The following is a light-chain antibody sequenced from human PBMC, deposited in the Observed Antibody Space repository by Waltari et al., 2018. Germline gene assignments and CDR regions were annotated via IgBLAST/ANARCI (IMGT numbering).Light chain of an antibody. CDR1: QGISSY. J-gene: IGKJ4*01. CDR3: QQYYSYPLT. CDR2: AAS. Sequence: AIRITQSPSSLSASTGDRVTITCRASQGISSYLAWYQQKPGKAPKLLIYAASTLQSGLPSRFSGSGSGTDFTLTISCLQSEDFATYYCQQYYSYPLTFGGGTKVEIK. V-gene: IGKV1-8*01.